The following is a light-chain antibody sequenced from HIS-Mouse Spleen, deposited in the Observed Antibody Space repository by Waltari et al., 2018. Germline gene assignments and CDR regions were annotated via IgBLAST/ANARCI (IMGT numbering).Light chain of an antibody. Sequence: DIVMTQTPLSLSVTPGQPASISCKSSQSLLHSDGKTYLYWYLQKPGQSPQLLIYEVSSRCSGVPDRFSGSGSGTDFTLKISRVEAEDVGVYYCMQGIHLPRRTFGQGTKLEIK. V-gene: IGKV2-29*03. J-gene: IGKJ2*01. CDR2: EVS. CDR3: MQGIHLPRRT. CDR1: QSLLHSDGKTY.